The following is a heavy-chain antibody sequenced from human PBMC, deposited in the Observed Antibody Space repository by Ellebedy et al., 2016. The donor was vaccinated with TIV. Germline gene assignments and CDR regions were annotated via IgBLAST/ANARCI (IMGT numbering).Heavy chain of an antibody. CDR3: ARSGEHDT. CDR2: IYSGGDT. V-gene: IGHV3-53*01. D-gene: IGHD1-26*01. J-gene: IGHJ5*01. CDR1: GFTVGNNY. Sequence: PGGSLRLSCTASGFTVGNNYMNWLRQAPGKGLEWVSLIYSGGDTVYADSVKGRFTISRDSSKNPLYLQMNSLRAEDTAVYYCARSGEHDTWGHGTLVAVSS.